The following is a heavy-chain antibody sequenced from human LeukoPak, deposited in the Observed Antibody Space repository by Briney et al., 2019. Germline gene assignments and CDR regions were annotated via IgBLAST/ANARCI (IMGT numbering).Heavy chain of an antibody. Sequence: ASVKVSCKASGYTFTSYYMHWVRQAPGQGLEWMGWINPNSGGTNYAQKFQGRVTMTRDTSTSTAYMELRSLRSDDTAVYYCARDHVGATVATGDYWGQGTLVTVSS. J-gene: IGHJ4*02. D-gene: IGHD1-26*01. CDR1: GYTFTSYY. CDR3: ARDHVGATVATGDY. CDR2: INPNSGGT. V-gene: IGHV1-2*02.